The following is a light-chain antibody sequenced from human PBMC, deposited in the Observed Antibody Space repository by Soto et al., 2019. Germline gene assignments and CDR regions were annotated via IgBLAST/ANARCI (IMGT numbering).Light chain of an antibody. J-gene: IGLJ2*01. Sequence: QSALTQPASVSGSPGQSITISCTRTSSAVGSYNLVSWYQHHPGKAPKLMIYEGSERPSGVSNRFSGAQSGNTASLTISGLQAADEADYYCSSYAGAVVFGGGTKLTVL. CDR2: EGS. CDR1: SSAVGSYNL. V-gene: IGLV2-23*01. CDR3: SSYAGAVV.